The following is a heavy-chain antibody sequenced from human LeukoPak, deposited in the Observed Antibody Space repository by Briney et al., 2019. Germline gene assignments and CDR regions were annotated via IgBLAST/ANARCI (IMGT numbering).Heavy chain of an antibody. Sequence: PGGSLRLSCAASGFTFSSYGMHWVRQAPGKGLEWVAVIWYDGSNKYHADSVKGRFTISRDNSKNTLYLQMNSLRAEDTAVYYCARDQATVSTYLDYWGQGTLVTVSS. D-gene: IGHD4-17*01. CDR3: ARDQATVSTYLDY. CDR2: IWYDGSNK. V-gene: IGHV3-33*01. CDR1: GFTFSSYG. J-gene: IGHJ4*02.